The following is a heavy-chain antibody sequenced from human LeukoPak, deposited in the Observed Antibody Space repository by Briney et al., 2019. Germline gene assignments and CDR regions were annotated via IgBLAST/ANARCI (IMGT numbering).Heavy chain of an antibody. Sequence: GGSLGLSCAASGFTFSTYAMTWVRQAPGKGLEWVSGIDTGGSTFYADSVKGRFIISRDNSKRTLYLQMNSLRMEDTAVYYCARLNDHYGSGNYVYWGQGTLVTVSS. J-gene: IGHJ4*02. CDR2: IDTGGST. D-gene: IGHD3-10*01. V-gene: IGHV3-23*01. CDR1: GFTFSTYA. CDR3: ARLNDHYGSGNYVY.